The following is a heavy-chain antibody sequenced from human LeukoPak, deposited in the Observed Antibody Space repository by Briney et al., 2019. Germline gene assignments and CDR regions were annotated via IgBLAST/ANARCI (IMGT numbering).Heavy chain of an antibody. CDR1: GGTFSSYA. D-gene: IGHD4-17*01. Sequence: VASVKVSCKASGGTFSSYAISWVRQAPGQGLERMGGIIPIFGTANYAHKFQGRVTITPDESTSTPSLELSRLRTEDTAVYYCARDSSARHYGDYRLRLFYYWGQGTLVTVSS. CDR2: IIPIFGTA. J-gene: IGHJ4*02. CDR3: ARDSSARHYGDYRLRLFYY. V-gene: IGHV1-69*13.